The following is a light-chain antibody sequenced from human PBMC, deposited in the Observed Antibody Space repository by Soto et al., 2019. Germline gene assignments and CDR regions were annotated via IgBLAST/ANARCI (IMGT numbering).Light chain of an antibody. J-gene: IGKJ4*01. Sequence: DLQMTQSPSFVSASVGVRVTITCRAIQGISSWLAWYQHKPWRAPKPLIHAASNLESGVPSRFSGSGSGTDFTLTISSLQPEDFATYYCQQTTSFPLTFGGGTKVEIK. V-gene: IGKV1-12*01. CDR2: AAS. CDR3: QQTTSFPLT. CDR1: QGISSW.